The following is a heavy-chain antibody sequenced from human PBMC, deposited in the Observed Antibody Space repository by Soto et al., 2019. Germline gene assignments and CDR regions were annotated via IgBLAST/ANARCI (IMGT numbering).Heavy chain of an antibody. Sequence: QVQLVQSGAEVKKPGSSVKVSCKASGGTFSSYAISWVRQAPGQGLEWMGGIIPIFGTANYAQKFQGRVTITADKSTSTEDMELSSLRSEDTAVYYCARDLGSYYDSSGSDYWGPGTLVTVSS. CDR1: GGTFSSYA. D-gene: IGHD3-22*01. CDR2: IIPIFGTA. V-gene: IGHV1-69*06. CDR3: ARDLGSYYDSSGSDY. J-gene: IGHJ4*02.